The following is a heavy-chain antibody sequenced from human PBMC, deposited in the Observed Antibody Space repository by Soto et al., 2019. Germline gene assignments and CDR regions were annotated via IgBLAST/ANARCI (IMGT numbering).Heavy chain of an antibody. D-gene: IGHD3-10*01. Sequence: EVQLLESGGGLVQPGGSLRLSCAASGFTFSSYAMSWVRQAPGKGLEWVPTISGSGGSTYYADSLKGRFTISRDNSKNTLYLQMNSLIGEDTAVYYCAKDLWRFRELNAGEFYHWGKGSLVTVSS. CDR3: AKDLWRFRELNAGEFYH. CDR2: ISGSGGST. CDR1: GFTFSSYA. V-gene: IGHV3-23*01. J-gene: IGHJ4*02.